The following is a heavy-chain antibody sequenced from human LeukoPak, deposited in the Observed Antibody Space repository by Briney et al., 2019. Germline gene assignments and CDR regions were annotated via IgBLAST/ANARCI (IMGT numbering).Heavy chain of an antibody. D-gene: IGHD3-3*01. CDR2: IYYSGST. Sequence: PSETLSLTCTVSGGSISSGGYYWSWIRQHPGKGLEWIAYIYYSGSTYYKPSLKSRVTISVDTSKTQFSLKLSSVTAADTAVYYCARFGVGIDYWGQGTLVTVSS. CDR3: ARFGVGIDY. CDR1: GGSISSGGYY. J-gene: IGHJ4*02. V-gene: IGHV4-31*03.